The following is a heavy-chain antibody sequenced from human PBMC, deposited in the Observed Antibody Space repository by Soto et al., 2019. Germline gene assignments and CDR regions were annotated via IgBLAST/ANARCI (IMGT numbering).Heavy chain of an antibody. Sequence: EVQLVESGGGLVQPGGSLRLSCSASGFTFSSYAMHWVRQAPGKGLEYVSAISSNGGSTYYADSVKGRFTISRDNSKNTLYLQMSSLRAEDTAVYYCARDVSTTRYVPNWFDPWGQGTLVTVSS. CDR1: GFTFSSYA. V-gene: IGHV3-64D*06. CDR3: ARDVSTTRYVPNWFDP. D-gene: IGHD3-16*02. CDR2: ISSNGGST. J-gene: IGHJ5*02.